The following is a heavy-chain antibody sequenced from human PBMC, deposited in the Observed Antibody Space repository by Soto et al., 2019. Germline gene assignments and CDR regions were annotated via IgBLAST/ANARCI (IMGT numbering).Heavy chain of an antibody. CDR2: IFYSGST. Sequence: SETLSLTCTVSGGSISSGGYYWSWIRHHPGKGLEWIGYIFYSGSTFYSPSLKSRVTISVDTARNQFSLNLRSVTAADTAVYYCARSREFDYWSQGTLVTVSS. V-gene: IGHV4-31*03. CDR1: GGSISSGGYY. J-gene: IGHJ4*02. CDR3: ARSREFDY.